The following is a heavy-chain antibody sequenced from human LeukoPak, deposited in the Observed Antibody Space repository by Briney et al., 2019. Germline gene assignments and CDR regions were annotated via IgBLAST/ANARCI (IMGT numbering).Heavy chain of an antibody. V-gene: IGHV3-23*01. J-gene: IGHJ4*02. CDR1: GITLSNYG. Sequence: GGSLRLSCAVSGITLSNYGMSWVRQAPGKGLEWVAGISDSGGRTNYADSVKGRFTISRDNPKNTLYLQMNSLGADDTAVYYCARDAGQATPFDYWGPGTLVTVSS. D-gene: IGHD2-15*01. CDR3: ARDAGQATPFDY. CDR2: ISDSGGRT.